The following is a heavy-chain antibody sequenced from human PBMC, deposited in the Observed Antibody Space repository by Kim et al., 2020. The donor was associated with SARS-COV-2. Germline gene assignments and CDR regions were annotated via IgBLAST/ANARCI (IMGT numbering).Heavy chain of an antibody. CDR3: ARHRVRLYHKRDNVFRGFGELDS. J-gene: IGHJ5*01. CDR1: GDTLASSLSY. D-gene: IGHD3-10*01. V-gene: IGHV4-39*01. CDR2: IYYRGDT. Sequence: SETLSLTCTVSGDTLASSLSYWGWVRLPPIGGLEWIGSIYYRGDTYYSPSLQSRLAMSVDTSRDQFSLQLTSVSAADIGVYFCARHRVRLYHKRDNVFRGFGELDSWGPGIRVTVSS.